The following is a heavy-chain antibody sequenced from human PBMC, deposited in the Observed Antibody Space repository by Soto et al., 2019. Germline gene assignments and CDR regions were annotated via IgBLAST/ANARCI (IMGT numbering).Heavy chain of an antibody. CDR2: VDPTDSYS. Sequence: PGEPLKISCNGSGYSFTNYWITWVRQMPGKGLEWLGRVDPTDSYSNYSPSFQGHVTISADKSISTAYLQWSSLKASDTAMYYCARASYYTSGNYFTYYPYAMDVCGQGTTVTVSS. CDR3: ARASYYTSGNYFTYYPYAMDV. CDR1: GYSFTNYW. D-gene: IGHD3-10*01. J-gene: IGHJ6*02. V-gene: IGHV5-10-1*01.